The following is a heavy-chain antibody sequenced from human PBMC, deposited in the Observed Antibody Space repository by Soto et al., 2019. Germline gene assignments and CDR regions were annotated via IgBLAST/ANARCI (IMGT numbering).Heavy chain of an antibody. J-gene: IGHJ6*02. CDR3: AKSKYSDSPLMDV. CDR1: GFTFEDYA. CDR2: ISWHGDVL. Sequence: QLVESGGGLVQPGGSLRLSCAGSGFTFEDYAMYWVRQAPGKGLEWVSGISWHGDVLGYAGSVRGRFTISRDDVKKSLYLQRKSLRTDDTALYYCAKSKYSDSPLMDVWGQGTTVAVS. D-gene: IGHD4-17*01. V-gene: IGHV3-9*01.